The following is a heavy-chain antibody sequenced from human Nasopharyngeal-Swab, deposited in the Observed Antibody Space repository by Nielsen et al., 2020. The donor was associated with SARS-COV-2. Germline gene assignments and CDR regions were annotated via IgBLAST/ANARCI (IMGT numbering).Heavy chain of an antibody. V-gene: IGHV4-4*02. CDR2: IYNSGRT. D-gene: IGHD6-19*01. Sequence: VWQAPGKGREWFGEIYNSGRTNYNPSLKSQVTISVDKSKNQFSLKLSSGTAADTAVYYCARCSGWERMNDYWGQGTLVTVSS. CDR3: ARCSGWERMNDY. J-gene: IGHJ4*02.